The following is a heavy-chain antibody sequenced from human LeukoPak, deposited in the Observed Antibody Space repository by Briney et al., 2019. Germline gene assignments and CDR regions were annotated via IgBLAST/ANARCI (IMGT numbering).Heavy chain of an antibody. J-gene: IGHJ4*02. Sequence: SETLSLTCTVSGGSISSYYWSWIRQPAGKGLEWIGRIYNSGSTNYNTNYNPSLTSRVTMSVDTSKNQFSLKLNSVSAADTAVYFCARAIWYGSGTTAFDYWGQGTLVTVSP. CDR3: ARAIWYGSGTTAFDY. CDR2: IYNSGST. V-gene: IGHV4-4*07. CDR1: GGSISSYY. D-gene: IGHD3-10*01.